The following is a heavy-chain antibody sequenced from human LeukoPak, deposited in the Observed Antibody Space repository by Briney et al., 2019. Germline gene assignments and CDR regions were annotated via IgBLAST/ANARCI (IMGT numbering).Heavy chain of an antibody. J-gene: IGHJ4*02. V-gene: IGHV3-30*18. Sequence: GGSLRLSCAASGFTFSSYGMHWVRQAPGKGLEWVAVISYDGSNKYYADFVKGRFTISRDNSKNTLYLQMNSLRAEDTAVYYCAEARPYYYDSSGSSAFDYWGQGTLVTVSS. D-gene: IGHD3-22*01. CDR3: AEARPYYYDSSGSSAFDY. CDR1: GFTFSSYG. CDR2: ISYDGSNK.